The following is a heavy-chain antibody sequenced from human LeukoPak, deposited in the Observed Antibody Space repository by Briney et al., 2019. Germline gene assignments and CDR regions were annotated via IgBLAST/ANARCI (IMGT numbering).Heavy chain of an antibody. CDR1: GFTFDDYA. V-gene: IGHV3-9*01. J-gene: IGHJ4*02. Sequence: GGSLRLSCAASGFTFDDYAMHWVRHAPGKGLEWVSGISWNSGSIGYADSVKGRFTISRDNAKNSLYLQMNSLRAEDTALYYCAKAHCSSTSCQSYYWGQGTLVTVSS. CDR3: AKAHCSSTSCQSYY. D-gene: IGHD2-2*01. CDR2: ISWNSGSI.